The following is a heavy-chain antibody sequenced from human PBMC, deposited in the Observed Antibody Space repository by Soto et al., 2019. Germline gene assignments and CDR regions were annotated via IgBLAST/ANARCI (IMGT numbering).Heavy chain of an antibody. Sequence: PGGSLRLSCAASGFTSSSYAVSWARQAPGKGLEWVSAISGSGGSTYYADSVKGRFTISRDNSKNTLYLQMNSLRAEDTAVYYCAKGITIFGEGSFDYWGQGTLVTVSS. CDR2: ISGSGGST. J-gene: IGHJ4*02. CDR3: AKGITIFGEGSFDY. V-gene: IGHV3-23*01. CDR1: GFTSSSYA. D-gene: IGHD3-3*01.